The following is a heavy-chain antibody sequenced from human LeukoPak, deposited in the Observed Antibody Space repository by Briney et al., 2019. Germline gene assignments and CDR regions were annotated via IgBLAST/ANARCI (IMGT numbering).Heavy chain of an antibody. CDR1: GYTFTSYD. J-gene: IGHJ4*02. V-gene: IGHV1-8*01. CDR2: MNPNSGNT. CDR3: ARGARGYCSGGSCLYDY. Sequence: ASVRVSCKASGYTFTSYDINWVRQATGQGLERMGWMNPNSGNTGYAQKFQGRVTMTRNTSISTAYMELSSLRSEDTAVYYCARGARGYCSGGSCLYDYWGQGTLVTVSS. D-gene: IGHD2-15*01.